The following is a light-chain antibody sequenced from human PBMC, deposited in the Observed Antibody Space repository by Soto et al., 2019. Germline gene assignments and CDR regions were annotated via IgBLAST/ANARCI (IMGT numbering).Light chain of an antibody. Sequence: EIVMTHSPATLSVSPWEIATLSCRASQSVRSNLAWYQQKPGQAPRLVIYAASTRATGIPDRFSGSVSGTEFTLTISSLQSEDFAVYYCQQYNEWPPFTFGQGTRLEI. CDR1: QSVRSN. CDR3: QQYNEWPPFT. CDR2: AAS. V-gene: IGKV3-15*01. J-gene: IGKJ5*01.